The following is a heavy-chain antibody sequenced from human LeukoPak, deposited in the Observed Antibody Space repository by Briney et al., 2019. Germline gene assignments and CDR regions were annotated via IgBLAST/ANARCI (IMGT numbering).Heavy chain of an antibody. D-gene: IGHD5-18*01. J-gene: IGHJ4*02. CDR1: GFTFSSSW. CDR3: VRDEEGYSYVCGY. V-gene: IGHV3-7*01. CDR2: IKQDGSEK. Sequence: GGSLRLSCAASGFTFSSSWMSWVRQAPGKGLEWVANIKQDGSEKYYVDSVKGRFTISRDNAKNVVYLQMNSLRAEDTAVYYCVRDEEGYSYVCGYWGQGTGVSVSS.